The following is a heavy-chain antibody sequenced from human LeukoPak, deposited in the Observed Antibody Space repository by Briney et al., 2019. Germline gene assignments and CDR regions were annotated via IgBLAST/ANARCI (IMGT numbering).Heavy chain of an antibody. CDR3: ARDRSSRGSFPPTDYYYYAMDV. J-gene: IGHJ6*01. Sequence: PSETLSLTCTVSGGPISSYYWSWIRQPPGKGLEWIGYIYYSGSTNYNPSLKSRVTISVDTSKNQFSLKLSSVTAADTAVYYCARDRSSRGSFPPTDYYYYAMDVWGQGTTVTVSS. V-gene: IGHV4-59*01. D-gene: IGHD3-16*01. CDR2: IYYSGST. CDR1: GGPISSYY.